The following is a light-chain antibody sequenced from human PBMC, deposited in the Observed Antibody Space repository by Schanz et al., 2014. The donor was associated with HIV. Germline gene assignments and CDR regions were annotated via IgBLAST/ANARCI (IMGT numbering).Light chain of an antibody. V-gene: IGLV1-44*01. CDR3: ATWDDSLKNWV. Sequence: QSVLTQPPSASGTPGQRVTISCSGSSSNFRSNAVNWYQQLPGTAPKLLIQADIQRPSGVPDRFSGSKSGTSASLAISGLQSEDEADFYCATWDDSLKNWVFGGGTKLTVL. CDR2: ADI. CDR1: SSNFRSNA. J-gene: IGLJ3*02.